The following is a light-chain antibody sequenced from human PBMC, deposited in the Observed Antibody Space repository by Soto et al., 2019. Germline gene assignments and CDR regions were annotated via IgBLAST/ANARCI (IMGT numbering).Light chain of an antibody. CDR3: QQYGSSPPFT. V-gene: IGKV3-20*01. Sequence: EIVLTQSPGTLSLSPGESATLFCRASQSVTTQLAWYQQKPGQAPRLLIYGASSRATGIPDRFSGSGSGTDFTLTISRLEPEDFAVYYCQQYGSSPPFTFGPGTKVDIK. CDR2: GAS. CDR1: QSVTTQ. J-gene: IGKJ3*01.